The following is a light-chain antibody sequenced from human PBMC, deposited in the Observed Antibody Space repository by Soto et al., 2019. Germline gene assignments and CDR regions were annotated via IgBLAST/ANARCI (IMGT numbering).Light chain of an antibody. CDR2: AAS. J-gene: IGKJ2*01. CDR3: QQTFSTPYT. V-gene: IGKV1-39*01. Sequence: DIQMTQSPSSLSASVGARVTITCRASQSISTYLNWYQQKPGKAPKVLISAASNLQSGVPSRFSGSGSGTDFTLTISSLQPKDFATYYCQQTFSTPYTFGRGTKLEIK. CDR1: QSISTY.